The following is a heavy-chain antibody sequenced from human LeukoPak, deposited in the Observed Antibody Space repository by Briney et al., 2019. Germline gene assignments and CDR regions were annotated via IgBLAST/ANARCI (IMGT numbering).Heavy chain of an antibody. V-gene: IGHV4-4*07. CDR2: IYTSGST. J-gene: IGHJ4*02. Sequence: PSETLSLTCTVSGGSISSYYWSWIRQPAGKGLEWIGRIYTSGSTNYNPSLKSRVTMSVDTPKNQFSLKLSSVTAADTAVYYCARAGDGYNPYLFDYWGQGTLVTVSS. CDR1: GGSISSYY. D-gene: IGHD5-24*01. CDR3: ARAGDGYNPYLFDY.